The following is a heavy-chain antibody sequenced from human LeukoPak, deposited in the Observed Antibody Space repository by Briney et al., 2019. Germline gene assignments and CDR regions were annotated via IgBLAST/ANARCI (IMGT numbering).Heavy chain of an antibody. CDR3: ARGNIVVVPAAISYYYYGMDV. J-gene: IGHJ6*02. D-gene: IGHD2-2*01. V-gene: IGHV4-34*01. Sequence: PSETLSLTCAVYGGSFSGYYWSWIRQPPGKGLEWIGEINHSGSTNYNPSLKSRVTISVDTSKNQFSLKLSSVTAADTAAYYCARGNIVVVPAAISYYYYGMDVWGQGTTVTVSS. CDR1: GGSFSGYY. CDR2: INHSGST.